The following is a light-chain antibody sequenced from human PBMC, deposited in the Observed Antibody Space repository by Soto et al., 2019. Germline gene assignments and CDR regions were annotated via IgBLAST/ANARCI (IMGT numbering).Light chain of an antibody. CDR3: QQSYGTPLT. CDR2: AAS. Sequence: DMEMTQSPSSLTASVGDRVTITCRASQSISNYLNWYQHKPGKVPKLLIYAASSLQSGVPTRFSGSGSRTHFPLTINSLQPEDFATYYCQQSYGTPLTFGGGTKIEIK. J-gene: IGKJ4*01. CDR1: QSISNY. V-gene: IGKV1-39*01.